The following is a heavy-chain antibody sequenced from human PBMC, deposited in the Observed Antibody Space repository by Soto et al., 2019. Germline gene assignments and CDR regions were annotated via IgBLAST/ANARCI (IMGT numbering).Heavy chain of an antibody. V-gene: IGHV3-33*01. J-gene: IGHJ4*02. CDR3: ARSQYSSSWYPFDY. Sequence: QVQLVEPGGGVVQPGRSLGLSCAASGFTFSSYGMHWVRQAPGKGLEWVAVIYYDGSNKYYADSVKGRFTISRDNSKNTLYLQMNSLRAEDTAVYYCARSQYSSSWYPFDYWGQGTLVTVSS. CDR1: GFTFSSYG. D-gene: IGHD6-13*01. CDR2: IYYDGSNK.